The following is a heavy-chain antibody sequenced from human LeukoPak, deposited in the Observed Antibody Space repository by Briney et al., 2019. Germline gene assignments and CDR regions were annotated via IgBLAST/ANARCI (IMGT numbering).Heavy chain of an antibody. CDR2: IYYGGST. V-gene: IGHV4-59*01. Sequence: SETLSLTCTVSGGSISSYYWSWIRQPPGKGLEWIGYIYYGGSTNYNPSLKSRVTISVDTSKNQFSLKLSSVTAADTAVYYCARLDSSGYSNWGQGTLVTVSS. CDR1: GGSISSYY. D-gene: IGHD3-22*01. J-gene: IGHJ4*02. CDR3: ARLDSSGYSN.